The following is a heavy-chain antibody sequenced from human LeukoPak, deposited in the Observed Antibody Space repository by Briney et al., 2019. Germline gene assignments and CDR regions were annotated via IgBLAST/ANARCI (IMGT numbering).Heavy chain of an antibody. CDR1: GGSFSGYY. D-gene: IGHD2-21*02. CDR2: INHSGST. J-gene: IGHJ4*02. V-gene: IGHV4-34*01. Sequence: SETLSLTCAVDGGSFSGYYWSWVRQPPGKGLEWIGEINHSGSTNYNPSLMSRVTISVDTSKNQFSLKLSSVTAADTAVYYCARGTVTAIDYWGQGTLVTVSS. CDR3: ARGTVTAIDY.